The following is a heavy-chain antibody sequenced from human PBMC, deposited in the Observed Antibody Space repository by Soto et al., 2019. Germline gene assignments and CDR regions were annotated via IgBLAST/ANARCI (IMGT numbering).Heavy chain of an antibody. V-gene: IGHV3-72*01. CDR1: GLTFSDHY. J-gene: IGHJ4*02. CDR2: TRNKANSYTT. Sequence: GGSLRLSCAASGLTFSDHYMDWVRQAPGKGLEWIGRTRNKANSYTTEYAASVKGRSTISRDDSKNSLYLQMNTLKTEDTAVYYCASVGRSGWLDYWGQGTLVTVSS. D-gene: IGHD6-19*01. CDR3: ASVGRSGWLDY.